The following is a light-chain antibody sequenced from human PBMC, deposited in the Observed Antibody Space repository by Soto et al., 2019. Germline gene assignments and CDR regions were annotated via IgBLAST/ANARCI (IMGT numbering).Light chain of an antibody. Sequence: QSVLTQPASVSGSPGQSITISCTGTISDVGSYDLVSWYQQHPGKAPELMIYEGSKRPSGVSSRFSGSKSGNTASLTISGLQAEDEADYYCCSYAGSSTSWVFGGGTKLTVL. CDR2: EGS. V-gene: IGLV2-23*01. J-gene: IGLJ3*02. CDR1: ISDVGSYDL. CDR3: CSYAGSSTSWV.